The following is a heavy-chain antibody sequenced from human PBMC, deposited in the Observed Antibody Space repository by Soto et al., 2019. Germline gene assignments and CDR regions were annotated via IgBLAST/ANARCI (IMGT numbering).Heavy chain of an antibody. CDR1: GGSIGSYY. V-gene: IGHV4-59*12. J-gene: IGHJ5*02. CDR3: ARLGGFFQALDT. CDR2: IYYSGST. D-gene: IGHD2-15*01. Sequence: SETLSLTCTVSGGSIGSYYWSWIRQPPGKGLEWIGYIYYSGSTNYNPSLKSRVTMSVDTSKNQFSLKLTSVTAADTAVYYCARLGGFFQALDTWGQGTLVTVSS.